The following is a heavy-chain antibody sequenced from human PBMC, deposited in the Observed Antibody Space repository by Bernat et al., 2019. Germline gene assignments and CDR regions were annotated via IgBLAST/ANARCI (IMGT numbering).Heavy chain of an antibody. V-gene: IGHV3-33*01. CDR1: GFTFSSYG. Sequence: QVQLVESGGGVVQPGRSLRLSCAASGFTFSSYGMHWVRQAPGKGLEWVAVICYDGGNKYYADSVKGRFTISRDNSKNTLYLQMNSLRAEDTAVYYCARPKHCSGGSCHYYYYMDVWGKGTTVTVSS. CDR2: ICYDGGNK. J-gene: IGHJ6*03. D-gene: IGHD2-15*01. CDR3: ARPKHCSGGSCHYYYYMDV.